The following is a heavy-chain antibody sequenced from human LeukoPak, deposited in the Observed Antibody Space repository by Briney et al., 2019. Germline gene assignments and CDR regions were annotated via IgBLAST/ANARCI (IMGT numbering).Heavy chain of an antibody. CDR2: IFYSGST. D-gene: IGHD3-10*01. CDR1: GGSISTSSYY. CDR3: ARRAMVRGVIDAFDI. V-gene: IGHV4-39*01. Sequence: SETLSLTCTVSGGSISTSSYYWGWIRQPPGKGLEWIGSIFYSGSTYYNPSLKSRVTISVDTSKNQFSLKLSSVTAADTAVYYCARRAMVRGVIDAFDIWGQGTMVTVSS. J-gene: IGHJ3*02.